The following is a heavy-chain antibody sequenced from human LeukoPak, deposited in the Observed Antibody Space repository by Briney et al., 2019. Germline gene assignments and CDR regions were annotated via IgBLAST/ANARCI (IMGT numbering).Heavy chain of an antibody. CDR2: IHPGRGDT. J-gene: IGHJ5*02. CDR1: GCTFTDHY. V-gene: IGHV1-2*02. CDR3: ARDRSRSLVEYGLGIPIGWFDH. Sequence: GASVKVSCQALGCTFTDHYFHWLRQAPGQGIEWMGWIHPGRGDTNIAQKFQGRVTMNRDTSISTAYMELSRLRSDDTAVYYCARDRSRSLVEYGLGIPIGWFDHWGQGTLVTVSS. D-gene: IGHD3-10*01.